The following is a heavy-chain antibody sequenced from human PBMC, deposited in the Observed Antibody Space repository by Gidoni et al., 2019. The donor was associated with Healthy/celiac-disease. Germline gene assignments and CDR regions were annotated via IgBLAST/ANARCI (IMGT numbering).Heavy chain of an antibody. V-gene: IGHV5-10-1*03. CDR2: IDPSDSYT. Sequence: EVQLVQSGAEVKKPGESLRISCTGSGYSFTSYWISWVRQMPGKDLEWMGRIDPSDSYTNYSPSFQGHVTISADKSISTAYLQWSSLKASDTAMYYCARQGGYDSSGYHFDYWGQGTLVTVSS. CDR1: GYSFTSYW. J-gene: IGHJ4*02. D-gene: IGHD3-22*01. CDR3: ARQGGYDSSGYHFDY.